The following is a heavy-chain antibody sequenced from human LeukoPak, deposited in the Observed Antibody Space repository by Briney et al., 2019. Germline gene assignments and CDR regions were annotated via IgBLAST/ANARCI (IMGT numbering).Heavy chain of an antibody. V-gene: IGHV1-2*02. CDR2: INPNSGGT. CDR1: GYTFTGYY. J-gene: IGHJ4*02. D-gene: IGHD3-9*01. CDR3: ARVKGSYYDILTGNFDY. Sequence: ASVKVSFKASGYTFTGYYMHWVRQAPGQGLEWMGWINPNSGGTNYAQKFQGRVTMTRDTSISTAYMELSRLRSDDTAVYYCARVKGSYYDILTGNFDYWGQGTLVTVSS.